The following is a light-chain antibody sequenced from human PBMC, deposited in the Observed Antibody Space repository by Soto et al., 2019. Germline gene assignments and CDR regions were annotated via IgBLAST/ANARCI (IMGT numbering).Light chain of an antibody. V-gene: IGLV2-11*01. Sequence: QSVLTQPRSVSGSPGQSVTISCTGTSGDGGDYDYVSWYQQHPGKAPKLLVYDVSKRPSGVPDRFSGSKSGNTASLTISGLQAEDEADYYCCSYAGTYTGVFGTGTKVTVL. J-gene: IGLJ1*01. CDR2: DVS. CDR3: CSYAGTYTGV. CDR1: SGDGGDYDY.